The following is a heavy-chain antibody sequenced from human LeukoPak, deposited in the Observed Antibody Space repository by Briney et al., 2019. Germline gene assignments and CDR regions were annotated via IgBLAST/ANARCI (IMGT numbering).Heavy chain of an antibody. CDR2: IYTSGST. CDR3: ARGVAYYYDSSGYFDY. CDR1: GGSISSYY. J-gene: IGHJ4*02. Sequence: SETLSLTCTVSGGSISSYYWSWIRQPAGKGLEWIGRIYTSGSTNYNPSLKSRVTMSVDTSKNQFSLKLSSVTTADTAVYYCARGVAYYYDSSGYFDYWGQGTLVTVSS. D-gene: IGHD3-22*01. V-gene: IGHV4-4*07.